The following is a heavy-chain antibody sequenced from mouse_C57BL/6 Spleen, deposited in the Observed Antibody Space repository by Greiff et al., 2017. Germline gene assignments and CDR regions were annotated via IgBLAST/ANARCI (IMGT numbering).Heavy chain of an antibody. CDR3: ARDIEYDEDYAMDY. CDR2: INPSNGYN. CDR1: GYTFTSYW. D-gene: IGHD2-4*01. V-gene: IGHV1-7*01. J-gene: IGHJ4*01. Sequence: VQLQQSGAELANPGASVKLSCKASGYTFTSYWMHWVNQRPGQGLEWIGYINPSNGYNKYNQKFKDKATLTADKSSSTAYLQLSSLTDEASAVYDCARDIEYDEDYAMDYWGQGTSVTVSS.